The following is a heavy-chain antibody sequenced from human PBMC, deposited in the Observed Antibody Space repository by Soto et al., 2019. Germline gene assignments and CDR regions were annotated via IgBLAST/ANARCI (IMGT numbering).Heavy chain of an antibody. J-gene: IGHJ4*02. CDR2: ARNKANSYTT. CDR3: ARLMRTSFDL. Sequence: PGGSLRLSCAASGFTFSDHHMDCVRQAPGKGLEWVGRARNKANSYTTAYAASVKGRFTISRDDSKNRLSLQMNSLKTEDTAVYFCARLMRTSFDLWGQGPLVTVSS. CDR1: GFTFSDHH. V-gene: IGHV3-72*01. D-gene: IGHD2-8*01.